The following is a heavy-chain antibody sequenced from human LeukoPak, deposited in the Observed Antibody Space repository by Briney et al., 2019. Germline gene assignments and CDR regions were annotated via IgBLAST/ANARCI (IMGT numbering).Heavy chain of an antibody. CDR1: GGSFSGYY. J-gene: IGHJ4*02. V-gene: IGHV4-34*01. Sequence: SETLSLTCAVYGGSFSGYYWSWIRQPPGKGLEWIGEINHSGSTNYNPSLKSRVTISVDTSKNQSSLKLSSVTAADTAVYYCARDKGYSYGHYYFDYWGQGTLVTVSS. CDR2: INHSGST. D-gene: IGHD5-18*01. CDR3: ARDKGYSYGHYYFDY.